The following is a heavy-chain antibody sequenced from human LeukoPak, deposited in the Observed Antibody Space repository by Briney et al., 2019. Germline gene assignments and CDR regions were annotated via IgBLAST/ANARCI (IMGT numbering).Heavy chain of an antibody. D-gene: IGHD5-12*01. CDR1: GGSISSGDYY. CDR2: IYYSGST. V-gene: IGHV4-30-4*01. J-gene: IGHJ4*02. Sequence: PSETLSPTCTVSGGSISSGDYYWSWIRQPPGKGLEWIGYIYYSGSTYYNPSLKSRVTISVDTSKNQFSLKLSSVTAADTAVYYCARVAGDSGYDTDYWGQGTLVTVSS. CDR3: ARVAGDSGYDTDY.